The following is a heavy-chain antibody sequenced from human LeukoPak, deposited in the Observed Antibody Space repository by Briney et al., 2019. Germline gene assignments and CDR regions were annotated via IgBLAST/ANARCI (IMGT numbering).Heavy chain of an antibody. CDR3: ARLVYSLDGSGYNWFDP. CDR1: GGAISSNY. Sequence: PSETLSLTCAVSGGAISSNYWSWIRQPPGKGLEWFGYIHTSGSTNYIPSLKSRVTISVDTSKNQFSLKLSSVTAADTAVYYCARLVYSLDGSGYNWFDPWGQGTLVTVSS. D-gene: IGHD2-15*01. V-gene: IGHV4-4*09. J-gene: IGHJ5*02. CDR2: IHTSGST.